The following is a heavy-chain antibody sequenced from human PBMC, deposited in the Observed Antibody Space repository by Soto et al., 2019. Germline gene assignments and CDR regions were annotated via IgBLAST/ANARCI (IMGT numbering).Heavy chain of an antibody. CDR1: GYTFTSYY. D-gene: IGHD3-3*01. V-gene: IGHV1-46*01. Sequence: ASVKVSCKASGYTFTSYYMHWVRQAPGQGLEWMGIINPSGGSTSYAQKFQGRVTMTRDTSTSTVYMELSSLRSEDTAVYYCARDDSIFGVVTPANWFDPWGQGTQVTVSS. CDR3: ARDDSIFGVVTPANWFDP. J-gene: IGHJ5*02. CDR2: INPSGGST.